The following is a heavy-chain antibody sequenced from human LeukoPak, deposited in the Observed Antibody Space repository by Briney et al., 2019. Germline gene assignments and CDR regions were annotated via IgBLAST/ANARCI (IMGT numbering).Heavy chain of an antibody. Sequence: TGGSLRLSCAASGFTFSSYAMSWVRQAPGKGLEWVSSISSSSSYIYYADSVKGRFTISRDNAKNSLYLQMNSLRAEDTAVYYCARDPSFPVLRFLEWLPPEYFDYWGQGTLVTVSS. J-gene: IGHJ4*02. D-gene: IGHD3-3*01. V-gene: IGHV3-21*01. CDR1: GFTFSSYA. CDR3: ARDPSFPVLRFLEWLPPEYFDY. CDR2: ISSSSSYI.